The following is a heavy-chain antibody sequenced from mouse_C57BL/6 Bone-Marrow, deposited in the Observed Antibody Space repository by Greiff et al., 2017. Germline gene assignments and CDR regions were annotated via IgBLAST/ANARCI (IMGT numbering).Heavy chain of an antibody. Sequence: QVQLQQSGPELVKPGASVKISCKASGYAFSSSWMNWVKQRPGKGLEWIGRIYPGDGDTNYNGKFKGKATLTADKSSSTAYMQLSSLTSADSAVYFCARSGMGYWGFAYWGQGTLVTVSA. D-gene: IGHD4-1*01. CDR3: ARSGMGYWGFAY. CDR1: GYAFSSSW. V-gene: IGHV1-82*01. CDR2: IYPGDGDT. J-gene: IGHJ3*01.